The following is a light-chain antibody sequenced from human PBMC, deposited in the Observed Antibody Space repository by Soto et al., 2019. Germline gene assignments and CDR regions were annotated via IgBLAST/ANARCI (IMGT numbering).Light chain of an antibody. CDR1: RSISSY. V-gene: IGKV1-39*01. CDR2: AAS. Sequence: DIQMTQSPSSLSASVGDRVTITCRASRSISSYLNWYQQKPGKAPKVMIYAASSLQSGVPSRFSGSGSGTDFTLTISSLQPEDFATYYCQQSYSNPRTFGQGTKVEIK. CDR3: QQSYSNPRT. J-gene: IGKJ1*01.